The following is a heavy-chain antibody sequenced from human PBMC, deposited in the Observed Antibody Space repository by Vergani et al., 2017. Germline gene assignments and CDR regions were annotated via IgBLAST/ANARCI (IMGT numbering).Heavy chain of an antibody. J-gene: IGHJ4*02. CDR3: ARDGDRYPRGFCGY. V-gene: IGHV4-61*02. CDR2: IYTSGST. Sequence: QVQLQESGPGLVKPSQTLSLTCTVSGGSISSGSYYWSWIRQPAGKGLEWIGRIYTSGSTNYNPSLKSRVTISVDTSKNQFSLKLSSVTAADAAVYYCARDGDRYPRGFCGYWGQGTLVTVSS. D-gene: IGHD2-21*02. CDR1: GGSISSGSYY.